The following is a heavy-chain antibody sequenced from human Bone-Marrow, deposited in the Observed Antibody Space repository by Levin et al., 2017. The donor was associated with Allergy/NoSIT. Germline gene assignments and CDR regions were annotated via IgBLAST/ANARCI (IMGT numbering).Heavy chain of an antibody. CDR2: TFYTGTA. CDR1: GGSIITEEYF. Sequence: SQTLSLTCTVSGGSIITEEYFWSWLRQSPGGGLEWIGDTFYTGTASVNPSLKSRLTLSIDTSRNQFSLELASVTAADTALYYCARNQCGGDCYSGNTFDTWGQGTLVSVSS. V-gene: IGHV4-30-4*01. J-gene: IGHJ4*02. D-gene: IGHD2-21*02. CDR3: ARNQCGGDCYSGNTFDT.